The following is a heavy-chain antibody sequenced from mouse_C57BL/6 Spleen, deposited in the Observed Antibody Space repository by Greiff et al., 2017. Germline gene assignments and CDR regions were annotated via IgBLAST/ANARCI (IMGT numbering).Heavy chain of an antibody. CDR1: GYTFTSYW. Sequence: QVQLQQPGAELVRPGSSVKLSCKASGYTFTSYWMHWVKQRPIQGLEWIGNIDPSDSETHYNQKFKDKATLTVDKSSSTAYMQLSSLTSEDSAVYYCARKPHELTGYFDYWGQGTTLTVSS. V-gene: IGHV1-52*01. CDR2: IDPSDSET. CDR3: ARKPHELTGYFDY. D-gene: IGHD1-3*01. J-gene: IGHJ2*01.